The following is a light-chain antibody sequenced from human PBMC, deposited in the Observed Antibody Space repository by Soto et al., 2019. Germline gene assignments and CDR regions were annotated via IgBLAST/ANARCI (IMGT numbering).Light chain of an antibody. CDR1: NSDVGDYNL. J-gene: IGLJ3*02. CDR2: EGS. Sequence: QSALTQPASVSGSPGQSITISCTGSNSDVGDYNLVSWYQQHPGKAPKLMIYEGSKRPSGVSDRFSASKSGNTASLTISGLQADDEGDYHCCPYAGSRTFGVFGGGTKLTVL. V-gene: IGLV2-23*03. CDR3: CPYAGSRTFGV.